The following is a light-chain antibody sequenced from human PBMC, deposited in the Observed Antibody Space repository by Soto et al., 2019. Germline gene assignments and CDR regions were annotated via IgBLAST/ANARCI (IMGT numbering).Light chain of an antibody. CDR1: QNVGSY. CDR3: QQRCNWPLT. V-gene: IGKV3-11*01. CDR2: DAS. J-gene: IGKJ4*01. Sequence: EIVLTQSPATLSLSPGERATLSCRASQNVGSYLAWYQQKPGQAPRLLIYDASNTATGIPARFSGSGSGTDFTLTITSLEPDDFAVCYCQQRCNWPLTFGGGTKLEIK.